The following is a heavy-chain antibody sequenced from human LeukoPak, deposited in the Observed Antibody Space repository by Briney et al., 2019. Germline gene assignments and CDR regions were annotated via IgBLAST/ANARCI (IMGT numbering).Heavy chain of an antibody. D-gene: IGHD7-27*01. Sequence: SDTLSLTCTVSGGSISSDYWRWIRQSPGTGLEGIGYIYYSGTTSYHPSLKSRVTISLDTSKNQFSLKLSSVTAADTAVYYCARGANWGSPDYWGQGTLVTVSS. CDR3: ARGANWGSPDY. V-gene: IGHV4-59*07. J-gene: IGHJ4*02. CDR1: GGSISSDY. CDR2: IYYSGTT.